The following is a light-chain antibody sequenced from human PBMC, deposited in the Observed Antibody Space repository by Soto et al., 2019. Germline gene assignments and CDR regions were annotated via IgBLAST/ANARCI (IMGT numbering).Light chain of an antibody. CDR2: KAS. J-gene: IGKJ5*01. CDR3: QQLNSYPIT. CDR1: QTISSW. Sequence: DSQMTQSASSLSASVGDRVTITCRASQTISSWLAWYQQKPGKAPKLLIYKASTLKSGVPSRFRGSGSGTEFTLTISSLPPEDFETYYCQQLNSYPITFGQGTRLELK. V-gene: IGKV1-5*03.